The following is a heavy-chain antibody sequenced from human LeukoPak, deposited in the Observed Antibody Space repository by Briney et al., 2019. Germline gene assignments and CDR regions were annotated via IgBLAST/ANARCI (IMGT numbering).Heavy chain of an antibody. V-gene: IGHV1-46*01. CDR3: ARAEQPAAIFVY. D-gene: IGHD2-2*02. CDR1: GYTFTSYD. CDR2: INPSGGST. Sequence: ASVKVSCKASGYTFTSYDINWVRQAPGQGLEWMGIINPSGGSTSYAQKFQGRVTMTRDTSTSTVYMELSSLRSEDTAVYYCARAEQPAAIFVYWGQGTLVTVSS. J-gene: IGHJ4*02.